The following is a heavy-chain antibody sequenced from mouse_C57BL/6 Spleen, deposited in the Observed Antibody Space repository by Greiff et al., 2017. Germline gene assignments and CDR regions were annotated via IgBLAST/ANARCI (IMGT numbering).Heavy chain of an antibody. Sequence: QVQLKQSGAELVKPGASVKLSCKASGYTFTEYTIHWVKQRSGQGLEWIGWLYPGSGSIKYNEKFKDKATLTADKSYSTFYMELSRLTSEDSAVYFCARHEDGATVVFDYWGQGTTPTVSS. CDR3: ARHEDGATVVFDY. CDR2: LYPGSGSI. CDR1: GYTFTEYT. J-gene: IGHJ2*01. V-gene: IGHV1-62-2*01. D-gene: IGHD1-1*01.